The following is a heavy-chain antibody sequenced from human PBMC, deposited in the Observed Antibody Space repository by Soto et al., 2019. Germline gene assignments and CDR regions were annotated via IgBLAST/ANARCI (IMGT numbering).Heavy chain of an antibody. CDR2: ISYDGSNK. V-gene: IGHV3-30*03. J-gene: IGHJ3*02. Sequence: PGGSLRLSCAASGFTFSSYGMHWVRQAPGKGLEWVAVISYDGSNKYYADSVKGRFTISRDNSKNTLYLQMNSLRAEDTAVYYLATGRVGGTVAATLWYAFDIWGQGTMVTVSS. CDR1: GFTFSSYG. D-gene: IGHD2-15*01. CDR3: ATGRVGGTVAATLWYAFDI.